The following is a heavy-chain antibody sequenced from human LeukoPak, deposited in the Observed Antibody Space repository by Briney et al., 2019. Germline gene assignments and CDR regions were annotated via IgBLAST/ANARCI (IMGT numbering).Heavy chain of an antibody. CDR1: GFTFRSYA. Sequence: PGGSLRLSFEASGFTFRSYAMSWVRQAPGRGREWVSPIIGSGGSTYYADSVKGRFTISRDNSKNTLYLQMNSLRAEDAAVYYCAKGATVPNRRDWCSGGSCYQGFDYWGQGTLVTVSS. D-gene: IGHD2-15*01. CDR3: AKGATVPNRRDWCSGGSCYQGFDY. J-gene: IGHJ4*02. CDR2: IIGSGGST. V-gene: IGHV3-23*01.